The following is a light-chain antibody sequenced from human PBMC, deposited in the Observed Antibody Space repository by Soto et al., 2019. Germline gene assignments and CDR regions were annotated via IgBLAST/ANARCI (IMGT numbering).Light chain of an antibody. Sequence: DIQMTQSPSSLSASVGDRVTITCRASQSISSYLNWYQHKPGKAPKLLIYAASSLQSGVPSRFSGSGSGTDFTLTISSLQPDDFATYYCQQSYRTPLTFGGGTKVEIK. J-gene: IGKJ4*01. CDR1: QSISSY. CDR2: AAS. CDR3: QQSYRTPLT. V-gene: IGKV1-39*01.